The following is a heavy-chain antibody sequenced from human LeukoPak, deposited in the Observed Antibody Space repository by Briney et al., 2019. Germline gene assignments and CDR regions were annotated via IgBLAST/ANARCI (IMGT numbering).Heavy chain of an antibody. Sequence: PGGSLRLSCAASGFTVSSNYMSWVRQAPGKGLEWVSVIYSGGSTHYADSVKGRFTISRDNSKNTLYLQMNSLRAEDTAVYYCARDRSGYDLNARFYYYYMDVWGKGTTVTVSS. CDR2: IYSGGST. D-gene: IGHD5-12*01. V-gene: IGHV3-53*01. J-gene: IGHJ6*03. CDR3: ARDRSGYDLNARFYYYYMDV. CDR1: GFTVSSNY.